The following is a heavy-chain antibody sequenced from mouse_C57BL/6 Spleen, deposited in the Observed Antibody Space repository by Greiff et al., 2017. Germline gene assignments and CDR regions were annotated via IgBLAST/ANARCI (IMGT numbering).Heavy chain of an antibody. V-gene: IGHV5-6*01. CDR3: ARQGNGYYGFDY. Sequence: EVMLVESGGDLVKPGGSLKLSCAASGFTFSSYGMSWVRQTPDKRLEWVATISSGGSYTYYPDSVKGRFTISRDNAKNTLYLQMSSLKSEDTAMYYCARQGNGYYGFDYWGQGTTLTVSS. D-gene: IGHD2-3*01. CDR1: GFTFSSYG. CDR2: ISSGGSYT. J-gene: IGHJ2*01.